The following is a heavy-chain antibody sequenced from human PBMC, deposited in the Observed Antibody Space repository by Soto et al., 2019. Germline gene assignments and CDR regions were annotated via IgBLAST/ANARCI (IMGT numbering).Heavy chain of an antibody. J-gene: IGHJ6*02. Sequence: SETLSLTCSVSGDSISRNGYFWTWIRQHPGKGLEWIGYIHYDGRSYYTPSLKSRVIISVDMSKNQFSLNLTAVTAADTAAYYCARGTMLRGPGYYYAMDVWGQGTTVTVSS. D-gene: IGHD3-10*01. V-gene: IGHV4-31*03. CDR3: ARGTMLRGPGYYYAMDV. CDR2: IHYDGRS. CDR1: GDSISRNGYF.